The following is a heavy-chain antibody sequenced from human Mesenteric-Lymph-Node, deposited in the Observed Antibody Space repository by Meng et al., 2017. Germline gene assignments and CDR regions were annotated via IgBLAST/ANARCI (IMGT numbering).Heavy chain of an antibody. V-gene: IGHV3-30*04. CDR1: GFTFSSYA. Sequence: GGSLRLSCAASGFTFSSYAMHWVRQAPGKGLEWVAVISYDGSNKYYADSVKGRFTISRDNSKNTLYLQMNSLRAEDTAVYYCARDEAAAGTGGNWFDPWGQGTVVTVSS. CDR2: ISYDGSNK. CDR3: ARDEAAAGTGGNWFDP. J-gene: IGHJ5*02. D-gene: IGHD6-13*01.